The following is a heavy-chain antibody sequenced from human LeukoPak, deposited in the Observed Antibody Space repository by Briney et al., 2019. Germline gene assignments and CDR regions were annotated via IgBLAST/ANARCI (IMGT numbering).Heavy chain of an antibody. CDR3: ARLSGIVGATRNY. CDR1: GGSISSYY. J-gene: IGHJ4*02. Sequence: SETLSLTCTVSGGSISSYYWSWIRQPPGKGLEWIGYIYYSGSTNYNPSLKSRVTISVDTSKNQFSLKLSSVTAADTAVYYCARLSGIVGATRNYWGQGTLVTVSS. V-gene: IGHV4-59*01. D-gene: IGHD1-26*01. CDR2: IYYSGST.